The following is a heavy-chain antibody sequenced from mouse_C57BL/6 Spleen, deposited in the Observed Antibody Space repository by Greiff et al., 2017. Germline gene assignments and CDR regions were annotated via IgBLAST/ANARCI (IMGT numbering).Heavy chain of an antibody. V-gene: IGHV5-4*03. CDR3: ARFYYGSYGWFAY. D-gene: IGHD2-1*01. CDR1: GFTFSSYA. J-gene: IGHJ3*01. CDR2: ISAGGSYT. Sequence: DVMLVESGGGLVKPGGSLKLSCAASGFTFSSYAMSWVRQTPEKRLEWVATISAGGSYTYYPDDVKGRFTISRDNAENNLYLQMSHLKSADTAMYYCARFYYGSYGWFAYWGQGTLVTVSA.